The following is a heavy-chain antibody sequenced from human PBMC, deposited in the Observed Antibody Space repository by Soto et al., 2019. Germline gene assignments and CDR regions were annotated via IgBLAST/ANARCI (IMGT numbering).Heavy chain of an antibody. Sequence: PSDTLSLTCAVSGGSINSGGYYWTWIRQHPGRGLESIGYIYYSGDTYYNPSLKSRLSISLDTSKNQFSLKLTSVTAADTAIYYCARFPSRAHYFAMDVWGHGPAVSVSS. V-gene: IGHV4-31*11. D-gene: IGHD2-2*01. J-gene: IGHJ6*02. CDR2: IYYSGDT. CDR1: GGSINSGGYY. CDR3: ARFPSRAHYFAMDV.